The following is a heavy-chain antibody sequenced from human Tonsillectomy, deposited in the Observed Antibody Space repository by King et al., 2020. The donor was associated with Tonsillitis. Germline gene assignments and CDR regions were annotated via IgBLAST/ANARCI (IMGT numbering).Heavy chain of an antibody. V-gene: IGHV3-21*01. J-gene: IGHJ3*02. D-gene: IGHD3-22*01. Sequence: VQLVESGGGLVKPGGSLRLFCAVSGFTFRSYSMNWVRQSPEKGLEWVSSINSSSRYIYHAYSVRGRFTISRDNAKNSLYLQMNSLRAEDTAVYYCARDISPLYYYDSSGYDAFDIWGQGTMVTVSS. CDR1: GFTFRSYS. CDR2: INSSSRYI. CDR3: ARDISPLYYYDSSGYDAFDI.